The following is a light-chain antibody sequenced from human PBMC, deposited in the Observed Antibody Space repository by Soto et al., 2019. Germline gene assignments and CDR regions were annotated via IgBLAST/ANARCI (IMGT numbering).Light chain of an antibody. CDR3: QVRDVWPT. J-gene: IGKJ1*01. CDR2: DAS. Sequence: IVLTQSPATLSLSPGERAALSCRASQSVSTSLAWYQHKPGQAPRLILYDASKRAPGLPARFSGSGSGTDFTLTISSLEPEDFAVYYCQVRDVWPTLGQGTKVEIK. CDR1: QSVSTS. V-gene: IGKV3-11*01.